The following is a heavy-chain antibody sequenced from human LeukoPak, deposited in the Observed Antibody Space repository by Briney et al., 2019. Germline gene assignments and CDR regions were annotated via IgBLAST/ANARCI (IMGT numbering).Heavy chain of an antibody. Sequence: ESLKIPCHGSAYNFATYWIVCLRRMARRNLEWMGIIYPGNSRTRYRPSFQGQVTISADTSISTAYLHASSLQSSDTAMYYCAKFHATWYGDTWGQGTGVSV. CDR2: IYPGNSRT. D-gene: IGHD3-10*01. CDR3: AKFHATWYGDT. CDR1: AYNFATYW. J-gene: IGHJ4*02. V-gene: IGHV5-51*01.